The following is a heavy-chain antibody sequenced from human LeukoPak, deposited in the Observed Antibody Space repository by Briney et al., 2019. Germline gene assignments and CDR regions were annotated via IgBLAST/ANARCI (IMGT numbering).Heavy chain of an antibody. CDR1: GGSFSGYY. CDR3: AKMDIVATIYWFDP. V-gene: IGHV4-34*01. Sequence: SETLSLTCAVYGGSFSGYYWSWIRQPPGKGLEWIGEINHSGSTNYNPSLKSRVTISVDTSKNQFSLKLSSVTAADTAVYYCAKMDIVATIYWFDPWGQGTLVTVSS. CDR2: INHSGST. D-gene: IGHD5-12*01. J-gene: IGHJ5*02.